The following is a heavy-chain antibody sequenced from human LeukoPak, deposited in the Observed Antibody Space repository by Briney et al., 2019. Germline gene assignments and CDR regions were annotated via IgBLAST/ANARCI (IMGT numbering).Heavy chain of an antibody. D-gene: IGHD3-10*01. Sequence: GGSLRLSCAVSGFTFGNYAMHWVRQAPGKGLEWVSGISGSGGGAHYADSVKGRFTISRDNFKNTLSVQMSSLRVEDTAVYYCARDDYGWGSHPYWGQGTLVTVSS. V-gene: IGHV3-23*01. CDR2: ISGSGGGA. J-gene: IGHJ4*02. CDR3: ARDDYGWGSHPY. CDR1: GFTFGNYA.